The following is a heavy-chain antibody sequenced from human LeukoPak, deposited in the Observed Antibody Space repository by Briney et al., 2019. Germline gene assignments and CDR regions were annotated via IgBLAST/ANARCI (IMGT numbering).Heavy chain of an antibody. CDR1: GDSTSSDRYY. D-gene: IGHD1-26*01. J-gene: IGHJ4*02. V-gene: IGHV4-39*01. CDR3: ARGRPYSGGYHLDY. Sequence: SETLSLTCTISGDSTSSDRYYGGWVRQPPGKGLEWIGNIYYSGSTYYNPSLKSRVTMFVDTSKNQFFLKLNSVTAADTAVYYCARGRPYSGGYHLDYWGQGTLVTVSP. CDR2: IYYSGST.